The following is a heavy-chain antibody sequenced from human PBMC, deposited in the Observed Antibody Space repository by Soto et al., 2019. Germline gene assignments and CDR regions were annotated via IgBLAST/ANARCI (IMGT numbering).Heavy chain of an antibody. V-gene: IGHV1-69*02. J-gene: IGHJ5*02. CDR3: ARSAAPLSWFDP. CDR2: IIPILGIA. Sequence: QVQLVQSGAEVKKPGSSVKVSCKASGGTFSSYTISWVRQAPGQGLEWMGRIIPILGIANYAQKFQGRVTITADKSTSTAHMELSSLRSEDTAVYYCARSAAPLSWFDPWGQGTLVTVSS. CDR1: GGTFSSYT.